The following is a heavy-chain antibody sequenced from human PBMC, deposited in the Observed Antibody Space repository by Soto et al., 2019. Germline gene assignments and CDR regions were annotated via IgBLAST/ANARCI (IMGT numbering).Heavy chain of an antibody. CDR2: IYPGDSDT. Sequence: PGEARKISCKGSAYSFSRYWIGWVRQLPGKGLEWMGIIYPGDSDTRYSPSFQGQATISADKSISTAYQQWSSLKASDTAMYYCARLPYQRYYYGMDVWGQGTTVTVSS. V-gene: IGHV5-51*01. CDR1: AYSFSRYW. J-gene: IGHJ6*02. D-gene: IGHD2-2*01. CDR3: ARLPYQRYYYGMDV.